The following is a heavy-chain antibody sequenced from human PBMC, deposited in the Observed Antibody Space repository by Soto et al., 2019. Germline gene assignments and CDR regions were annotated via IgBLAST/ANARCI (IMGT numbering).Heavy chain of an antibody. CDR1: GFTFSSYD. V-gene: IGHV3-13*01. D-gene: IGHD6-13*01. CDR3: ARVSAAGDYYGMDV. Sequence: EVQLVESGGGLVQPGGSLRLSCAASGFTFSSYDMHWVRQATGKGLEWVSAIGTAGDTYYPGSVKGRFTISRENAKNSLYLQMNSLRAEDTVVYYCARVSAAGDYYGMDVWGQGTTVTVSS. CDR2: IGTAGDT. J-gene: IGHJ6*02.